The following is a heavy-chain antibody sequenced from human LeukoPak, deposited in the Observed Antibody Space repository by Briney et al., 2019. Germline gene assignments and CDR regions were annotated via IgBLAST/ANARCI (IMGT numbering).Heavy chain of an antibody. V-gene: IGHV1-18*01. J-gene: IGHJ5*02. CDR1: GYTFTSYG. CDR2: ISAYNGNT. Sequence: ASVKVSCKASGYTFTSYGISWVRQAPGQGLEWMGWISAYNGNTNYAQKLQGRVTMTTDTSTSTAYMELRSLRSDDTAVYYCAREIGNYDILTGYYCWFDPWGQGTLVTVSS. D-gene: IGHD3-9*01. CDR3: AREIGNYDILTGYYCWFDP.